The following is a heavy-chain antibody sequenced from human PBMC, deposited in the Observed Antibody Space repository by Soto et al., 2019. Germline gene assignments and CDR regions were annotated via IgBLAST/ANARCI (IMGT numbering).Heavy chain of an antibody. CDR2: ISAHNGNT. D-gene: IGHD1-1*01. CDR3: ARGRYGDY. J-gene: IGHJ4*02. Sequence: QVHLVQSGAEVKKPGASVKVSCKGSGYTFTSYGITWVRQAPGQGLERMGWISAHNGNTDYAQKLQGRVTVTRDTSTSTAYMELRSLRSVATAVYYCARGRYGDYWGQGALVTVSS. V-gene: IGHV1-18*01. CDR1: GYTFTSYG.